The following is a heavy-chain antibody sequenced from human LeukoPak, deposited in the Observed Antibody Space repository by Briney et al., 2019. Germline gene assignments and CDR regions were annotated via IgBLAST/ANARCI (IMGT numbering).Heavy chain of an antibody. CDR1: GFTFNTA. J-gene: IGHJ4*02. Sequence: GGSLTLSCAASGFTFNTAMTWVRQAPGKGLEWVSGISGNAATTYYADSVKGRFTVSRDDSKNTLYLQMNSLTADDTALYFCATDASLTWPYYFHYWGLGTLVTVSS. D-gene: IGHD2-15*01. CDR2: ISGNAATT. CDR3: ATDASLTWPYYFHY. V-gene: IGHV3-23*01.